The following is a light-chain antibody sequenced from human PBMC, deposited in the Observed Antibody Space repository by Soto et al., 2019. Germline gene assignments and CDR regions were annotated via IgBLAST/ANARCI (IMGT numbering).Light chain of an antibody. Sequence: QSALTQPPSVSGSPGQSVTISCTGTSSDVGSYNRVSWYQQPPGTAPKLMIFEVSYRPSGVPDRFSGSKSGNTASPTISGLQAEDEADYYCSSYTSSSTPYVFGTGTKSPS. CDR3: SSYTSSSTPYV. CDR1: SSDVGSYNR. J-gene: IGLJ1*01. V-gene: IGLV2-18*02. CDR2: EVS.